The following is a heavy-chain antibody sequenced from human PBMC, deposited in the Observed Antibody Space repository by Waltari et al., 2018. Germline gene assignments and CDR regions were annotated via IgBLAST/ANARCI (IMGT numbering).Heavy chain of an antibody. Sequence: EEQLVESGGGLVQPGGSLRPYCAASGFTFSSDWMCWVRQAPGKGLEWVANIKQDASEKHYVDSLKGRITVSRDNAKNSLYLDMDSLRAEDTAVYYCARGRLWGFDLWGQGTLVTVSS. CDR2: IKQDASEK. D-gene: IGHD3-16*01. V-gene: IGHV3-7*04. J-gene: IGHJ4*02. CDR1: GFTFSSDW. CDR3: ARGRLWGFDL.